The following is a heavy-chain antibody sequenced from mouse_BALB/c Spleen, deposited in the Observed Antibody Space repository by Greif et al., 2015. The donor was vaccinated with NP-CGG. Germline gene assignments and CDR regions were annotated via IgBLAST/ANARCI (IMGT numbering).Heavy chain of an antibody. CDR3: ARGEYGNPFAY. J-gene: IGHJ3*01. CDR2: IYPGGGYT. CDR1: GYTFTNYW. D-gene: IGHD2-10*02. V-gene: IGHV1-63*02. Sequence: VQLQESGAELVRPGTSVKISCKASGYTFTNYWLGWVKQRPGHGLEWIGDIYPGGGYTNYNEKFKGKATLTADTSSSTAYMQLSSLTSEDSAVYCCARGEYGNPFAYWGQGTLVTVSA.